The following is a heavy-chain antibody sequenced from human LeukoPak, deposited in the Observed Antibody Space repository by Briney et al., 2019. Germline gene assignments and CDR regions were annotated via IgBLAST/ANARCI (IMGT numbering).Heavy chain of an antibody. J-gene: IGHJ4*02. CDR3: ARVGWGSVIVGATTLFDY. CDR1: GYTFTRYY. D-gene: IGHD1-26*01. CDR2: INPNGG. Sequence: ASVKVSCKASGYTFTRYYMHWVRQAPGQGLEWMGIINPNGGEFQGRVTMTRDMSTSTVYMELSSLRSEDTAVYYCARVGWGSVIVGATTLFDYWGQGTLVTVSS. V-gene: IGHV1-46*01.